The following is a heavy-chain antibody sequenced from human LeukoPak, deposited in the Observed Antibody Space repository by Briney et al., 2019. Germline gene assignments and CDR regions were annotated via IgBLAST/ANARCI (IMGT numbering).Heavy chain of an antibody. V-gene: IGHV3-23*01. CDR2: INFRGGTI. Sequence: GGSLRLSCAASGFTFSNFAMSWVRQAPGKGLEWVSSINFRGGTIYCAESVKGRFTISRDNSKSTLYLQMNSLRADDTAVFYCAKGEQGVDYWGRGTLVTVSS. CDR1: GFTFSNFA. D-gene: IGHD1/OR15-1a*01. CDR3: AKGEQGVDY. J-gene: IGHJ4*02.